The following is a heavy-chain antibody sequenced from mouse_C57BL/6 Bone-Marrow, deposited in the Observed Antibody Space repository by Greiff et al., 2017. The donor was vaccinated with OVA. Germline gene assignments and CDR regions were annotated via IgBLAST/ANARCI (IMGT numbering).Heavy chain of an antibody. CDR3: TREVYYSNFYWYFDV. CDR2: IYPGNSDT. CDR1: GYTFTSYW. Sequence: VHVKQSGTVLARPGASVKMSCKTSGYTFTSYWMHWVKQRPGQGLEWIGAIYPGNSDTSYNQKFKGKAKLTAVTSASTAYMELSSLTNEDSAVYYCTREVYYSNFYWYFDVWGTGTTVTVSS. V-gene: IGHV1-5*01. D-gene: IGHD2-5*01. J-gene: IGHJ1*03.